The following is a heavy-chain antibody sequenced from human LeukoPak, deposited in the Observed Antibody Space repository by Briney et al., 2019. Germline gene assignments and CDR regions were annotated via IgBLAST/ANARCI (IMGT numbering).Heavy chain of an antibody. D-gene: IGHD3-22*01. CDR2: IYYSGST. J-gene: IGHJ4*02. V-gene: IGHV4-39*01. Sequence: SETLSLTCTVSGGSISSSSYYWGWIRQPPGKGLEWIGSIYYSGSTYYNPSLKSRVTISVDTSKNQFSLKLSSVTAADTAVYYCARQGADSSGYYYLRYFDYWGQGSLVTVSS. CDR3: ARQGADSSGYYYLRYFDY. CDR1: GGSISSSSYY.